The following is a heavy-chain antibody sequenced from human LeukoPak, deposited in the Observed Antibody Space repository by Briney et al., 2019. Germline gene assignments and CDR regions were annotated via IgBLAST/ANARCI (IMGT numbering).Heavy chain of an antibody. CDR1: GYTFTSYG. V-gene: IGHV1-18*01. CDR2: ISAYNGNT. J-gene: IGHJ6*03. Sequence: ASVKVSCKASGYTFTSYGISWVRQAPGQGLEWMGWISAYNGNTNYAQKLQGRVTMTTDTSTSTAYMELRSLRSDDTAVYYCARVGSSGSTDQNYYYYYYMDVWGKGTTVTISS. CDR3: ARVGSSGSTDQNYYYYYYMDV. D-gene: IGHD3-10*01.